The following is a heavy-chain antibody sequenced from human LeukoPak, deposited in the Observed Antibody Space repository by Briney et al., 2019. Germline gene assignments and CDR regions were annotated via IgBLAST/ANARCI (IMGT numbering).Heavy chain of an antibody. V-gene: IGHV4-39*07. D-gene: IGHD3-10*01. Sequence: PSETLSLTCTVSGGSISSSSYYWGWIRQPPGKGLEWIGSIYYSGSTYYNPSLKSRVTISVDTSKNQFSLKLSSVTAADTGVYYCARRKLPYYYGSGSRFDPWGQGTLVTVSS. J-gene: IGHJ5*02. CDR3: ARRKLPYYYGSGSRFDP. CDR2: IYYSGST. CDR1: GGSISSSSYY.